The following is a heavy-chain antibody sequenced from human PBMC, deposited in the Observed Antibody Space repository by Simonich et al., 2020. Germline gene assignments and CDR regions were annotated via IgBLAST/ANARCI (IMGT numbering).Heavy chain of an antibody. CDR1: GFTFSSYW. V-gene: IGHV3-74*01. Sequence: EVQLVESGGGLVQPGGSLRLSCAASGFTFSSYWMYWVRQAPGKGVVGGSRINSNGSSTSYADSVKGLFTISRDNAKNTLYLQMNSLRAEDTAVYYCARDYSNYDAFDIWGQGTMVTVSS. D-gene: IGHD4-4*01. J-gene: IGHJ3*02. CDR2: INSNGSST. CDR3: ARDYSNYDAFDI.